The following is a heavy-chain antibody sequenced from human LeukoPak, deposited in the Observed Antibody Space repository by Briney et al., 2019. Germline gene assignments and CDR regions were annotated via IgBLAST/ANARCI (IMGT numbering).Heavy chain of an antibody. CDR3: ARDWEYYYDSSGYSGAFDI. V-gene: IGHV4-61*02. Sequence: SQTLSLTCTVSGGSISSGSYYWSWIRQPAGKGLEWIGRIYTSGSTNYNPSLKSRVTISVDTSKNQFSLKLSSVTAADTAVYYCARDWEYYYDSSGYSGAFDIWGQGTMVTVSS. CDR1: GGSISSGSYY. CDR2: IYTSGST. J-gene: IGHJ3*02. D-gene: IGHD3-22*01.